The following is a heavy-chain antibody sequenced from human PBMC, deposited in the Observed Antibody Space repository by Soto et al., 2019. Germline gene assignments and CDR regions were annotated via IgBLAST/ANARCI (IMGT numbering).Heavy chain of an antibody. CDR3: ARDLSSGWFDP. J-gene: IGHJ5*02. CDR2: IYSGGST. Sequence: EVQLVETGGGLIQPGGSLRLSCAASGFTVSSNYMSWVRQAPGKGLEWVSVIYSGGSTYYADSVKDRFTISRDNSKNTLYLQMNSLRAEDTAVYYCARDLSSGWFDPWGQGTLVTVSS. V-gene: IGHV3-53*02. CDR1: GFTVSSNY. D-gene: IGHD3-10*01.